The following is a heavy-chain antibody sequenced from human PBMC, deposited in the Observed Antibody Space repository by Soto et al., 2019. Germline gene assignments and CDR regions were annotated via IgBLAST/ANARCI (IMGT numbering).Heavy chain of an antibody. Sequence: QVQLQESGPGLVKPSGTLSLTCAVSGGSISSSNWWSWVRQPPGKGLEWIGEIYHSGSTNYNPPLTSRATISVDKSKNQFSLELSSVTAADTAVYYCARDYMVRGVMRWFDPWGQGTLVTVSS. CDR1: GGSISSSNW. J-gene: IGHJ5*02. CDR3: ARDYMVRGVMRWFDP. V-gene: IGHV4-4*02. D-gene: IGHD3-10*01. CDR2: IYHSGST.